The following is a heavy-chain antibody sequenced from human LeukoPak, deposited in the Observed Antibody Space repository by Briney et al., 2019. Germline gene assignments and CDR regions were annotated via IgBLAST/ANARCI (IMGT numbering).Heavy chain of an antibody. CDR3: AGYCSGGSCYSGDY. D-gene: IGHD2-15*01. V-gene: IGHV4-59*12. J-gene: IGHJ4*02. Sequence: PSETLSLTCTVSGGSISSYYWSWIRQPPGKGLEWIGYIYYSGSTYSNPSLQSRVTISVDTSKNQFSLKLSSVTAADTAVYYCAGYCSGGSCYSGDYWGQGTLVTVSS. CDR1: GGSISSYY. CDR2: IYYSGST.